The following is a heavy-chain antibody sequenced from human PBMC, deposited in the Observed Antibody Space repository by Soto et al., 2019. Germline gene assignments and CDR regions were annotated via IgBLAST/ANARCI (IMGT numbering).Heavy chain of an antibody. CDR3: ARAPPHVYGVYYLDY. J-gene: IGHJ4*02. CDR2: IYSSGST. Sequence: SETLSLTCTVSGGSISSYYWSWIRQPPGKGLEWIGYIYSSGSTHYNPSLQNRVTISIDTSKNQVSLKVNSVTAADTAVYYCARAPPHVYGVYYLDYGGRGTRVTSSS. CDR1: GGSISSYY. D-gene: IGHD2-8*01. V-gene: IGHV4-59*01.